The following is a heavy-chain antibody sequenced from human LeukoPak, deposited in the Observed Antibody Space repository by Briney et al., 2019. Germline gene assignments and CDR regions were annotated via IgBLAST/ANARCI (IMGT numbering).Heavy chain of an antibody. J-gene: IGHJ5*02. CDR1: GYTFTGYY. CDR3: AFTRGGGYSPKGGWFDP. D-gene: IGHD5-12*01. CDR2: INPNSGGT. V-gene: IGHV1-2*02. Sequence: GASVKVSCKASGYTFTGYYMHWVRQAPGQGLEWMGWINPNSGGTNYAQKFQGRVTMTRDTSISTAYMELSRLRSDDTAVYYCAFTRGGGYSPKGGWFDPWGQGTLVTVSS.